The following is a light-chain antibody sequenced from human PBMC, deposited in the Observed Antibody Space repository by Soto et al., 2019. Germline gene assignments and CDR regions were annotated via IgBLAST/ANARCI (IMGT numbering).Light chain of an antibody. J-gene: IGKJ5*01. CDR2: WAS. CDR3: QQYYDIPIT. Sequence: DIVMTQSPDSLAVSLGERATINCKSSQSVLYSSNEKNYLAWYQQKSGQPPKVLIYWASTRESGVPDRFSGSGSGTDFTLTISSLQAEDVAVYSCQQYYDIPITFGQGTRLEI. V-gene: IGKV4-1*01. CDR1: QSVLYSSNEKNY.